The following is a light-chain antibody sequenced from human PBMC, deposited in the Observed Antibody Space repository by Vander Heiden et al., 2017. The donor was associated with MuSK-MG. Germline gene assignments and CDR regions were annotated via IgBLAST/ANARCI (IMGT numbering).Light chain of an antibody. Sequence: DIQMTQSPSSLSASVGDRVIITCLASQDISNHLNWYHHKPGKAPKLLISDASNLEAGVPSRFRGSGSGTDFTFTISNLQPEDVATYYCQQYQNLPLTFGGGTKVERK. CDR3: QQYQNLPLT. J-gene: IGKJ4*01. CDR1: QDISNH. CDR2: DAS. V-gene: IGKV1-33*01.